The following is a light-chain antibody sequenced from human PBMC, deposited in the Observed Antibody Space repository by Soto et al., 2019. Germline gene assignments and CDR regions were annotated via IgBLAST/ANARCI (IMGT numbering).Light chain of an antibody. Sequence: EIVLTQSPATLSLSPGERATLSCRASQSVSSYLAWYQQKPGQAPRLLIYDASNRATGIPARFSCSGSGTDFTLTISSLEPEDFAVYYCQQSSNRPWTFGQGTKVEIK. J-gene: IGKJ1*01. CDR1: QSVSSY. CDR3: QQSSNRPWT. V-gene: IGKV3-11*01. CDR2: DAS.